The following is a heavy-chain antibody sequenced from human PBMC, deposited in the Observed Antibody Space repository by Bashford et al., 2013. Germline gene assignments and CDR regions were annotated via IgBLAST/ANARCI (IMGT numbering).Heavy chain of an antibody. CDR1: GYTFTSYG. Sequence: ASVKVSCKASGYTFTSYGISWVRQAPGQGLEWMGWISAYNGNTNYAQKLQGRLTITKDTSKNQVVLTMTNMQPVDTGTYYCAYRPYCFGDACYMSGWFDPWGQGTLVTVSS. J-gene: IGHJ5*02. D-gene: IGHD2-8*02. CDR2: ISAYNGNT. CDR3: AYRPYCFGDACYMSGWFDP. V-gene: IGHV1-18*01.